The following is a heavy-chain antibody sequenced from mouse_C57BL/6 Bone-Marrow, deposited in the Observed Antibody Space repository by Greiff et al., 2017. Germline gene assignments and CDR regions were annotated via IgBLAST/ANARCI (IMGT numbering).Heavy chain of an antibody. D-gene: IGHD1-1*01. CDR3: ARRIYYYGSRPYFDV. CDR2: IDPSDSST. CDR1: GYTFTSYW. J-gene: IGHJ1*03. Sequence: QVQLQQPGAELVRPGTSVKLSCKASGYTFTSYWMHWVKQRPGQGLEWIGVIDPSDSSTNYNQKFKGKATLTVDTSSSTAYMQLSSLTSEDSAVYYCARRIYYYGSRPYFDVWGTGTTVTVSS. V-gene: IGHV1-59*01.